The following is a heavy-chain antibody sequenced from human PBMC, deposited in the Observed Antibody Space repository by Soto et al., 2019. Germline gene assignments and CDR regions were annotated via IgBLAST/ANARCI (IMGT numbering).Heavy chain of an antibody. CDR2: IYPGDSDT. D-gene: IGHD1-7*01. J-gene: IGHJ6*03. Sequence: GESLKISCKGSGYSFTSYWIGWVRQMPGKGLEWMGIIYPGDSDTRYSPSFQGQVTISADKSISTAYLQWSSLKASDTAMYYCAIQLELRDYYCFYMDVWGKGITVTVSS. CDR1: GYSFTSYW. CDR3: AIQLELRDYYCFYMDV. V-gene: IGHV5-51*01.